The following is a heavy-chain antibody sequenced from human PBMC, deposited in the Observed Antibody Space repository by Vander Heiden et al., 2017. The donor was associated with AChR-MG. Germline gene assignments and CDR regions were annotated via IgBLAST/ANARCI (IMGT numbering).Heavy chain of an antibody. Sequence: QVQLQESGPGLVKPPETLSLTCTVSGGSISSYYWSWIRQPAGKGLEWIGRIYTSGSTNYNPSLKSRVTMSVDTSKNQFSLKLSSVTAADTAVYYCARDSGVVRSRYFDLWGRGTLVTVSS. J-gene: IGHJ2*01. V-gene: IGHV4-4*07. D-gene: IGHD3-3*01. CDR2: IYTSGST. CDR1: GGSISSYY. CDR3: ARDSGVVRSRYFDL.